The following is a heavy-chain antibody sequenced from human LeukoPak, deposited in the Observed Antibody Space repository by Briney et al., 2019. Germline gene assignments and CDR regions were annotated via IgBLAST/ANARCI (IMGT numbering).Heavy chain of an antibody. CDR1: GFTFTSSA. Sequence: EASVKVSCKASGFTFTSSAVQWVRQARGQRLEWIGWIVVGSGNINYAQKFQERVTITRDMSTSTAYMELSSLRSEDTAVYYCAAPYYYGSGSPMNIRSWYFDLWGRGTLVTVSS. V-gene: IGHV1-58*01. CDR2: IVVGSGNI. CDR3: AAPYYYGSGSPMNIRSWYFDL. J-gene: IGHJ2*01. D-gene: IGHD3-10*01.